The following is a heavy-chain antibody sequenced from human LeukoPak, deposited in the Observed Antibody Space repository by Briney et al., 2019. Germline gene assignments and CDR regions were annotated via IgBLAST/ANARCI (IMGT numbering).Heavy chain of an antibody. CDR2: IKQDGSEK. Sequence: GGSLRLSCAASGFTFSSYGMSWVRQAPGKGLEWVANIKQDGSEKYYVDSVKGRFTISRDNAKNSLYLQMNSLRAEDTAVYYCAREGRYSYGYLAFDYWGQGTLVTVSS. CDR1: GFTFSSYG. J-gene: IGHJ4*02. CDR3: AREGRYSYGYLAFDY. V-gene: IGHV3-7*01. D-gene: IGHD5-18*01.